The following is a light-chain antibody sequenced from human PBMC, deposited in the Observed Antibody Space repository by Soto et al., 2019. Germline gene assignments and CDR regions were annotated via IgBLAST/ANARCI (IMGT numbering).Light chain of an antibody. CDR3: QHSNSYSEA. J-gene: IGKJ1*01. CDR2: KAS. Sequence: DIQMTPSPTTPSGSVGSRFTITCQASQTISSWLAWYQQKQGKAPKVLIYKASTLKSGVPSRFSGSVSGTEGTLTISSLKKDDGSTYYCQHSNSYSEAFGQGTKVDIK. V-gene: IGKV1-5*03. CDR1: QTISSW.